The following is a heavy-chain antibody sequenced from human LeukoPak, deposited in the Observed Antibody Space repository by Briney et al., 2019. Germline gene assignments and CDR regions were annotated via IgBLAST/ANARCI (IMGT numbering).Heavy chain of an antibody. J-gene: IGHJ4*02. CDR2: ISGSGGST. Sequence: SGGSLRLSCAASGFTFSSYAMTWVRQAPGKGLEWVSVISGSGGSTYYADSVKGRFTISRDNSKNTLYLQMNSLRAEDTAVFYCARVYGSGSSSQPFDYWGQGTLVTVSS. CDR3: ARVYGSGSSSQPFDY. D-gene: IGHD3-10*01. V-gene: IGHV3-23*01. CDR1: GFTFSSYA.